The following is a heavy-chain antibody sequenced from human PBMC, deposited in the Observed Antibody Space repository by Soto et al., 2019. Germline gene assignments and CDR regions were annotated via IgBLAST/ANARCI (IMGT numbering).Heavy chain of an antibody. CDR1: GGSISSYY. CDR2: IYYSGST. J-gene: IGHJ5*02. CDR3: ARHGVGAGRLGDGMDP. Sequence: SSETLSVTCTVSGGSISSYYWSWIRQPPWKGLEWIGYIYYSGSTNYNPSLKSRVTISVDTSKNQFSLKLSSVTAADTAVYYCARHGVGAGRLGDGMDPWGQGTLVTVSS. V-gene: IGHV4-59*08. D-gene: IGHD6-13*01.